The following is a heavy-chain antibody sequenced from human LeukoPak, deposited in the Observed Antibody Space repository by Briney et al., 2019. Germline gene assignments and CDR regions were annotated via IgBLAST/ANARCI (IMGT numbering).Heavy chain of an antibody. J-gene: IGHJ4*02. CDR3: ASFKAEGFDY. CDR1: GGSFSGYY. D-gene: IGHD6-19*01. CDR2: INHSGST. Sequence: PSETLSLTCAVYGGSFSGYYWSWIRQPPGKGLEWIGEINHSGSTNYNLSLKSRVTISVDTSKNQFSLKLSSVTAADTAVYYCASFKAEGFDYWGQGTLVTVSS. V-gene: IGHV4-34*01.